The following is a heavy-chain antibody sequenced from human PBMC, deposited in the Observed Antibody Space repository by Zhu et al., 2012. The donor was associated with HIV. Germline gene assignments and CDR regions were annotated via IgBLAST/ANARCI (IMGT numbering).Heavy chain of an antibody. CDR1: GYSISSGYF. Sequence: QVQLQESGPGLVKPSETLSLTCAVSGYSISSGYFWGWIRQPPGKGLEWIGTIYHSGSTYYNPSLKSRVTISVDTSKNQFSLKLISVTAADTAVYYCASGIAVALHIAMDVWGQGTRVTVSS. J-gene: IGHJ6*02. V-gene: IGHV4-38-2*01. CDR2: IYHSGST. CDR3: ASGIAVALHIAMDV. D-gene: IGHD6-19*01.